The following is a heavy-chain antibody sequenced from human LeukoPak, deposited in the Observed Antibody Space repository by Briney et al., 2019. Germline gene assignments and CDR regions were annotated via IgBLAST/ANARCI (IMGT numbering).Heavy chain of an antibody. CDR2: ISNSGGTI. J-gene: IGHJ6*02. CDR1: GFTFSAYY. V-gene: IGHV3-11*01. Sequence: GGSPRLSCAASGFTFSAYYMTWIRQAPGKGLEWVSYISNSGGTIYYADSVKGRVSISRDNAKNLLYLQMNSLRADDTAVYYCASRPYSGTYGNFYYGMDVWGRGTTVTVSS. D-gene: IGHD1-26*01. CDR3: ASRPYSGTYGNFYYGMDV.